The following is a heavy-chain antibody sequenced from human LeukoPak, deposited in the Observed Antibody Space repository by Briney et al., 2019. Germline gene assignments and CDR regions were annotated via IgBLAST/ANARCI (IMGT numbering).Heavy chain of an antibody. CDR1: GGSISSYY. V-gene: IGHV4-59*01. CDR2: IYYSGST. CDR3: ARVPGDGYNYPYYFDY. D-gene: IGHD5-24*01. Sequence: SETLSLTCTVSGGSISSYYWSWIRQPPGKGLEWIGYIYYSGSTNYNPSLESRVTISVDTSKNQFSLKLSSVTAADTAVCYCARVPGDGYNYPYYFDYWGQGTLVTVSS. J-gene: IGHJ4*02.